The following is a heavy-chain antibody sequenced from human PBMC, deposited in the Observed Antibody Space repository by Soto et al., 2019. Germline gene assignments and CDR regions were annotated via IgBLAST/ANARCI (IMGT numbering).Heavy chain of an antibody. CDR2: IHRGGNT. V-gene: IGHV3-66*01. D-gene: IGHD3-3*01. CDR1: GFTVSSYY. Sequence: EVQLVESGGGLVQPGGSLRLSCAASGFTVSSYYMSWVRQAPGKGLEWVSIIHRGGNTYYADSVKGRFTISRDNSNNMLFLQMSSRRADDTAVYYCARDPGYGLPFLEYLFHRGQGTLVTVSS. J-gene: IGHJ4*02. CDR3: ARDPGYGLPFLEYLFH.